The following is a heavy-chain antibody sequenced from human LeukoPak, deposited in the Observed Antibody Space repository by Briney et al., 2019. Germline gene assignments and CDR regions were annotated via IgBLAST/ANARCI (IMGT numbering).Heavy chain of an antibody. V-gene: IGHV4-34*01. J-gene: IGHJ4*02. CDR3: ARGYDSSGYNY. CDR1: GGSFSGYY. Sequence: PSETLSLTCAVYGGSFSGYYWSWIRQPPGKGLEWIGEINHSGSTNYNPSLKSRVTISVDTSKNQFSLKLSSVTAADTAVYYCARGYDSSGYNYWGQGTLVTVSS. CDR2: INHSGST. D-gene: IGHD3-22*01.